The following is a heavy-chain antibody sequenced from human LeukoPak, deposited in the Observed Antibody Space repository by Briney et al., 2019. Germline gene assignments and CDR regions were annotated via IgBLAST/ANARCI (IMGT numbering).Heavy chain of an antibody. V-gene: IGHV3-23*01. CDR1: GFTFSSYA. CDR3: ARSGNTGRNWYFDL. J-gene: IGHJ2*01. Sequence: GESLRLSCAASGFTFSSYAMSWVRQAPGKGLEWVSVISGNGGDTYYADSVKGRFTISRDNSKNTLYLQMNSLRAEDTAVYYCARSGNTGRNWYFDLWGRGTLVTVSS. D-gene: IGHD3-10*01. CDR2: ISGNGGDT.